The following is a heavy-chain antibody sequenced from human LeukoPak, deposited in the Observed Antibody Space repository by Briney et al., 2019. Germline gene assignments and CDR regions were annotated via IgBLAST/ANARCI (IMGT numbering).Heavy chain of an antibody. Sequence: PGGSLRLSCAASGFTFSSYAMHWVRQAPGKGLEWVAVISYDGSNKYYADSVKGRFTISRDNSKNTLYLQMNSLRAEDTAVYYCASENIVVVTAIAGFDYWGQGTLVTVSS. CDR2: ISYDGSNK. CDR1: GFTFSSYA. J-gene: IGHJ4*02. D-gene: IGHD2-21*02. CDR3: ASENIVVVTAIAGFDY. V-gene: IGHV3-30*04.